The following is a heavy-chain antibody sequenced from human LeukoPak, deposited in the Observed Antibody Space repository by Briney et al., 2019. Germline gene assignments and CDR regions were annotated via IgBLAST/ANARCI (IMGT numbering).Heavy chain of an antibody. Sequence: ASVKVSCKASGYTFTGYYMHWVRQAPGQGLEWMGWINPNSGGTNYAQKFQGRVTMTRNTSISTAYMELSSLRAEDTALYYCAKDYRGFPVPAHFDYWGQGTLVTVSS. D-gene: IGHD2-2*01. CDR3: AKDYRGFPVPAHFDY. J-gene: IGHJ4*02. CDR1: GYTFTGYY. V-gene: IGHV1-2*02. CDR2: INPNSGGT.